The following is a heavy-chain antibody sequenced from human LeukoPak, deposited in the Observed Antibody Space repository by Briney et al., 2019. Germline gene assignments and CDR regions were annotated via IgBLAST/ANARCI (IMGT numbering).Heavy chain of an antibody. V-gene: IGHV3-53*01. D-gene: IGHD3-10*01. CDR3: ARVQGHTMVREYYFDY. CDR2: IYSGGST. J-gene: IGHJ4*02. Sequence: GGSLRLSCAASGVTVSSNYMSWVRQAPGKGLEWVSVIYSGGSTYYADSVKGRFTISRDNSKNTLYLQMNSLRAEDTAVYYCARVQGHTMVREYYFDYWGQGTLVTVSS. CDR1: GVTVSSNY.